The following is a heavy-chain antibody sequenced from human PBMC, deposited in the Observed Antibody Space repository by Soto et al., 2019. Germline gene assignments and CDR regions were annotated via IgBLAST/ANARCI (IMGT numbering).Heavy chain of an antibody. CDR1: GAYVSTGY. D-gene: IGHD7-27*01. CDR3: ARRWGTYFDY. Sequence: SETLSLTCPVSGAYVSTGYWSWIRQPPGKGLEWIGFMYFGGSFNYNPSLKSRVTISVDTSKNQFSLKLSSVTAADTAVYYCARRWGTYFDYWGQGTLVTVSS. CDR2: MYFGGSF. V-gene: IGHV4-59*02. J-gene: IGHJ4*02.